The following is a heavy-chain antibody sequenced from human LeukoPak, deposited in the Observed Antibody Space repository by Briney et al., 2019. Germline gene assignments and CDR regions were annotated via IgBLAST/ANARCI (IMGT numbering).Heavy chain of an antibody. D-gene: IGHD1-1*01. V-gene: IGHV4-61*02. CDR3: TAYNWNVAFYYYYYGMDV. J-gene: IGHJ6*04. CDR1: GGSISSGSYY. CDR2: IYTSGST. Sequence: SQTLSLTCTVSGGSISSGSYYWSWIRQPAGKGLEWIGRIYTSGSTNYNPSLKSRVTISVDTSKNQFSLKLSSVTAADTAVYYCTAYNWNVAFYYYYYGMDVWGKGTTVTVSS.